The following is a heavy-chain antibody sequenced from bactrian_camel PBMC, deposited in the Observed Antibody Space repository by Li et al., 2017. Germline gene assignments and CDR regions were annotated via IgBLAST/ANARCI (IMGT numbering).Heavy chain of an antibody. Sequence: VQLVESGGGLVQPGGSLRLSCVASGFTFSTYDMSWVRQAPGKDREAVAIFDRDGTTNYADSVKGRFTISQDNAKITLTLQMNNVKPEDTAMYFCAADSRLWCNRATVLQYQFRGQGTQVTVS. D-gene: IGHD3*01. CDR1: GFTFSTYD. J-gene: IGHJ4*01. V-gene: IGHV3S10*01. CDR2: FDRDGTT.